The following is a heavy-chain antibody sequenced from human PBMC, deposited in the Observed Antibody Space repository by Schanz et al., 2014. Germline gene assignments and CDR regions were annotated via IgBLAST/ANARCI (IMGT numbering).Heavy chain of an antibody. CDR3: ARRYSGRYCFDY. CDR1: GFTFSSHS. Sequence: EVQLVESGGNLVQPGGSLRLSCVASGFTFSSHSMNWVRQAPGQGLEWLSYISGSGNTIYYADSVKGRFTISRDNAKNSLSLQMDRLRDEDTAVYYCARRYSGRYCFDYWGQGTLGAVSS. CDR2: ISGSGNTI. J-gene: IGHJ4*02. D-gene: IGHD1-26*01. V-gene: IGHV3-48*02.